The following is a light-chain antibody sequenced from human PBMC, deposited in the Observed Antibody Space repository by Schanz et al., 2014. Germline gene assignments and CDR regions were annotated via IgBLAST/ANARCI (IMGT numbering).Light chain of an antibody. CDR2: AAS. Sequence: DIQMTQSPSSLSASVGDRVTITCRASQNIRNFLLWYQQKTGEAPKLLILAASNLHSGVPSRFSGGGSGTDFTLTISSLQPEDVAVYSCQQYGDSPPTFVPGTKVEI. CDR3: QQYGDSPPT. V-gene: IGKV1-39*01. J-gene: IGKJ4*01. CDR1: QNIRNF.